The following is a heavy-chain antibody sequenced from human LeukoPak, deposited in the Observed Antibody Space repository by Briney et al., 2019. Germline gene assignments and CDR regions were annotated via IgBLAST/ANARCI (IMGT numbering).Heavy chain of an antibody. V-gene: IGHV1-18*01. Sequence: GASVKVSCKASGFTFTSYGISWVRQAPGQGLEWMGWISAYNGNTNYAQKLQGRVTMTTDTSTSTAYMELRSLRSDDTAVYYCARDLKQWLEPNWFDPWGQGTLVTVSS. CDR1: GFTFTSYG. CDR2: ISAYNGNT. CDR3: ARDLKQWLEPNWFDP. D-gene: IGHD6-19*01. J-gene: IGHJ5*02.